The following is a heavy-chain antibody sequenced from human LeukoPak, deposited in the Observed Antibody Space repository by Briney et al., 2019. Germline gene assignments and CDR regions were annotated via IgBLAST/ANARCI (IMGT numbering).Heavy chain of an antibody. D-gene: IGHD1-26*01. Sequence: GGSLRLSCAASGFTFSSQVMSWVRRTPGKGLEWVSTINANGDNTLYADSVKGRFTISRDNSKNTMYLQMNSLRAEDTALYYCAAKGVGGSTLFDPWGQGTLVTVSS. CDR1: GFTFSSQV. CDR2: INANGDNT. CDR3: AAKGVGGSTLFDP. J-gene: IGHJ5*02. V-gene: IGHV3-23*01.